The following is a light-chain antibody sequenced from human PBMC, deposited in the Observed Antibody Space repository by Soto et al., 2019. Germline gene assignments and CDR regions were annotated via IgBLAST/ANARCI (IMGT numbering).Light chain of an antibody. V-gene: IGKV1-33*01. J-gene: IGKJ5*01. CDR3: QRYDSLPPT. CDR1: RDIGKY. Sequence: DIQMTHSPSSLSASVGDRVTITCQASRDIGKYLNWFQEKPGKAPKLLIYDASNLQTGVPSRFSGSGSGTDFTFTISSLQPEDFASYYCQRYDSLPPTFGQGTRLEIK. CDR2: DAS.